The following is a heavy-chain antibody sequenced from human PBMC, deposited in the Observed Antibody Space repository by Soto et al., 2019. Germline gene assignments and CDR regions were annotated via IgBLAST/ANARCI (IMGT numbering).Heavy chain of an antibody. CDR2: IYYSGST. D-gene: IGHD2-15*01. Sequence: QVQLQESGPGLVKPSETLSLTCTVSGGSISRYYWSWIRKPPGKGLAWIGYIYYSGSTNYNPSLKSRVNISVDTSKNQFSLKLSSVTAADTAVYYCARRSYCSGGSCHDYWGQGTLVTVS. CDR1: GGSISRYY. J-gene: IGHJ4*02. CDR3: ARRSYCSGGSCHDY. V-gene: IGHV4-59*01.